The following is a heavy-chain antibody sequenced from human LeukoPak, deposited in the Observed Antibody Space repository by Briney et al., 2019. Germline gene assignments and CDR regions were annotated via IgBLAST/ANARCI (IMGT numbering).Heavy chain of an antibody. CDR2: IIIIISTI. Sequence: GGSLRLSCAASGFTFSSDSMNWVREAPGERVEWVSYIIIIISTIYYADSLKGRFTISTDKATNSLYLQMNSMRAEDTAVYYCARAGSNVLRYFDWPTYYYYYMDVWGKGTTVTVSS. J-gene: IGHJ6*03. V-gene: IGHV3-48*01. D-gene: IGHD3-9*01. CDR1: GFTFSSDS. CDR3: ARAGSNVLRYFDWPTYYYYYMDV.